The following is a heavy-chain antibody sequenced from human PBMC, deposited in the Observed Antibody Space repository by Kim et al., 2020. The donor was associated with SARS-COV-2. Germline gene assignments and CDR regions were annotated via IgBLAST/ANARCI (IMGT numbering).Heavy chain of an antibody. CDR1: GGSISSSSYY. V-gene: IGHV4-39*01. D-gene: IGHD1-26*01. Sequence: SETLSLTCTVSGGSISSSSYYWGWIRQPPGKGLEWIGSIYYSGSTYYNPSLKSRVTISVDTSKNQFSLKLSSVTAADTAVYYCARNEWELEQGDYFDYWGQGTLVTVSS. CDR3: ARNEWELEQGDYFDY. J-gene: IGHJ4*02. CDR2: IYYSGST.